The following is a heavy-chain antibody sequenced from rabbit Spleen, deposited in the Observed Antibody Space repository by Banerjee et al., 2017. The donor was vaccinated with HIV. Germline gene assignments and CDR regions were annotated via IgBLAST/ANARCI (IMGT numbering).Heavy chain of an antibody. CDR2: IDTTYGST. V-gene: IGHV1S40*01. Sequence: QSLEESGGDLVKPGASLTLTCTASGFSLDNNYVMRWVRQAPGKGLEWIACIDTTYGSTSYASWVISRFTISKTSSTTVTLQMTSLTAADTATYFCAGGRRDTGGDWGLWGPGTLVTVS. J-gene: IGHJ4*01. D-gene: IGHD2-1*01. CDR1: GFSLDNNYV. CDR3: AGGRRDTGGDWGL.